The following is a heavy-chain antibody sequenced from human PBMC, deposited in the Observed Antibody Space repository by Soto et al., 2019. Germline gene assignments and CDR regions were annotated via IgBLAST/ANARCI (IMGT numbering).Heavy chain of an antibody. D-gene: IGHD2-8*02. CDR3: AKGSKPGADYSYGMDV. CDR2: VSGSGGST. CDR1: GFTFSTYG. J-gene: IGHJ6*02. Sequence: EVQLLESGGDLVQPGGSLTLSCAAAGFTFSTYGMSWVRQAPGKGLEWVSAVSGSGGSTYYADSVRGRFTISRDNSKNTLYLQVNSLRAEDTAVYYCAKGSKPGADYSYGMDVWGQGTTVTVSS. V-gene: IGHV3-23*01.